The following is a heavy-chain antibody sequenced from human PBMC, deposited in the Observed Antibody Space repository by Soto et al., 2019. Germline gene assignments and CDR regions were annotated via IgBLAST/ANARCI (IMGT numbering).Heavy chain of an antibody. J-gene: IGHJ4*02. V-gene: IGHV3-11*04. CDR3: ARARELGIGY. Sequence: QVQLVESGGGLVKPGGSLRLSCAASGFTFSDYYMTWIRQGLGKGLEWISYISGSGSSVFYADSVKGRVTISRDNAKNSLFLQMNSLRAEDTAVYYCARARELGIGYWGQGTLVTVSS. CDR1: GFTFSDYY. CDR2: ISGSGSSV. D-gene: IGHD7-27*01.